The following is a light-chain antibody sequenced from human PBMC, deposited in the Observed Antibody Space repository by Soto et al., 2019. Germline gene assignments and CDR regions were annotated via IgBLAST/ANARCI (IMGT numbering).Light chain of an antibody. CDR3: QQFYA. V-gene: IGKV3-20*01. Sequence: EIVLTQSPGTLSLSPGERATLSRRASQSVSSSYLAWYQQKPGQAPRLLIYGASSRATGIPDRFSGSGSGTDFTLTISRLEPEDFAVYYCQQFYAFGQGTKVDIK. CDR1: QSVSSSY. J-gene: IGKJ1*01. CDR2: GAS.